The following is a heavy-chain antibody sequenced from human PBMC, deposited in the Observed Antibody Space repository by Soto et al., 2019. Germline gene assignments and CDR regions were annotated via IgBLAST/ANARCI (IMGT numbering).Heavy chain of an antibody. V-gene: IGHV3-33*06. CDR1: GFPFSLYD. Sequence: HPGGSLSLSCAASGFPFSLYDMHWVRHAPGKGLEWVAVLWFDGSNEYYADSVQGRFTISRDNSKNTLYLQMDSLRAEDTAVYYCAKVLYASESFDSEEAPYGMDVWGQGTTVTVSS. CDR2: LWFDGSNE. CDR3: AKVLYASESFDSEEAPYGMDV. J-gene: IGHJ6*02. D-gene: IGHD3-10*01.